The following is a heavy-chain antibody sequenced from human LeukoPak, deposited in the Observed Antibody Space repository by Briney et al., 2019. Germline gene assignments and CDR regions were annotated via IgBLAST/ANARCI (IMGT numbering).Heavy chain of an antibody. V-gene: IGHV4-59*12. Sequence: SETLSLTCTVSGGSISSYYWSWIRQPPGKGLEWIGYIYYSGSTNYNPSLKSRVTISVDTSKNQFSLKLSSVTAADTAVYYCARVSIAGGYWGQGTLVTVSS. CDR2: IYYSGST. CDR1: GGSISSYY. CDR3: ARVSIAGGY. D-gene: IGHD3-10*01. J-gene: IGHJ4*02.